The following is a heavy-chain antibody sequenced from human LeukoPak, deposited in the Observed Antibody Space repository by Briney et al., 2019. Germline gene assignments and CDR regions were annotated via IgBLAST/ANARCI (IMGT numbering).Heavy chain of an antibody. J-gene: IGHJ6*03. D-gene: IGHD2/OR15-2a*01. CDR3: ARVYDFQVPDYYYYMDV. V-gene: IGHV4-59*01. CDR2: IYYSGST. Sequence: SETLSLTCTVSGGSISSYYWSWIRQPPGKGLEWIGYIYYSGSTNYNPSLKSRVTISVDTSKNQFSLKLSSVTAADTAVYYCARVYDFQVPDYYYYMDVWGKGTTVTVSS. CDR1: GGSISSYY.